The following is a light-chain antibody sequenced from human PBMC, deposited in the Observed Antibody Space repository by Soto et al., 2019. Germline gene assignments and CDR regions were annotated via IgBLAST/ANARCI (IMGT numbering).Light chain of an antibody. CDR3: QQYGSSGT. CDR1: QGIGVD. J-gene: IGKJ1*01. Sequence: DIQMTQSPSSLSASLGDGVTITCRAGQGIGVDLGWYQQKPGKAPXSLIYAASSLQSGVPSRFSGSGSGTDFTLTISRLEPEDFAVHYCQQYGSSGTLGQGTKVDVK. V-gene: IGKV1-17*01. CDR2: AAS.